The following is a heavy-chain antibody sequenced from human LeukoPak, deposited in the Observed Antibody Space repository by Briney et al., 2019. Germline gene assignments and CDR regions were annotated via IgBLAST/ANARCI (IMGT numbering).Heavy chain of an antibody. J-gene: IGHJ3*02. Sequence: SQTLSLTFAISGDSVSSNSAAWNWIRQSPSRGLGWLGRTYYRSKWYNDYPVFMKSRITINPDTSKNQFSLQLKSVTPEDTAVYYCVRDSGYGLDAFDIWGQGTKVTVSS. D-gene: IGHD5-12*01. CDR1: GDSVSSNSAA. CDR2: TYYRSKWYN. CDR3: VRDSGYGLDAFDI. V-gene: IGHV6-1*01.